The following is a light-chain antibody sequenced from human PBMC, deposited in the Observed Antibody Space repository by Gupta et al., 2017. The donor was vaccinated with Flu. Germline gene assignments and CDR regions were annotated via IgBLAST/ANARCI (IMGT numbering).Light chain of an antibody. Sequence: PSSLSASVGDRVTVTCRASQSINSYLNWYQQKPGKAPKLLIYAASNLQSGVPSRFSGSGSGTDFTLTISSLQPEDSATYYCQQSDSTPLTFGGGTKVEIK. J-gene: IGKJ4*01. CDR3: QQSDSTPLT. CDR2: AAS. CDR1: QSINSY. V-gene: IGKV1-39*01.